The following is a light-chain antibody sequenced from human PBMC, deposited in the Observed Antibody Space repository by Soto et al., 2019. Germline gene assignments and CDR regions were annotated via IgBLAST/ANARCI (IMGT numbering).Light chain of an antibody. Sequence: DVVMTQSPLSLPVTLGQPASISCRASRSLIYTDGNTYLNWFHQRPGQSPRRLFAKVSNRDSGVPDRFSGSGSGTDFTLEISRVEAEDVGLYYCMQGTHWPYTFGQGTKLEIK. V-gene: IGKV2-30*01. CDR1: RSLIYTDGNTY. J-gene: IGKJ2*01. CDR3: MQGTHWPYT. CDR2: KVS.